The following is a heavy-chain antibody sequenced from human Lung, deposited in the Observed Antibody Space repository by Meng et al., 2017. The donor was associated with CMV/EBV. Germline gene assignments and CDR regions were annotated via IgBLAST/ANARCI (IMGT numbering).Heavy chain of an antibody. J-gene: IGHJ4*02. CDR3: VGARLGGRRFDY. Sequence: GGSLRLXCAASGFTFSSFIMNWVRQAPGKVLEWVSSINRISTFIYYADSVKGRFTISRDNAKNSLYLHMSGLRAEDTAVYYCVGARLGGRRFDYWDQGSLATVSS. CDR1: GFTFSSFI. V-gene: IGHV3-21*01. D-gene: IGHD2-15*01. CDR2: INRISTFI.